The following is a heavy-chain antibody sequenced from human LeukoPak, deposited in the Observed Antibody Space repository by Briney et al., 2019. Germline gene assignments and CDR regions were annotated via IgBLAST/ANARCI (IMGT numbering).Heavy chain of an antibody. CDR1: GYTLTELS. CDR3: ATARVTIAVAGTDFDY. CDR2: FDPEDGET. J-gene: IGHJ4*02. D-gene: IGHD6-19*01. V-gene: IGHV1-24*01. Sequence: ASVKVSCKVSGYTLTELSMHWVRQAPGKGLEWVGGFDPEDGETIYAQKFQGRVTMTEDTSTDTAYMELSSLRSEDTAVYYCATARVTIAVAGTDFDYWGQGTLVTVSS.